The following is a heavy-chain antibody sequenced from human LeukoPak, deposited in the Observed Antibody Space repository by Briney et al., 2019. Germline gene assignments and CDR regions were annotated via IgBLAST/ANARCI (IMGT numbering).Heavy chain of an antibody. Sequence: SVKVSCKASGGTFSSYAISWVRQAPGQGLEWMGRIIPIFGIANYAQKFQGRVTITADKSTSTAYMELSSLRSEDTAVYYCAKSHSYGYVASGAFDCWGQGTLVTVSS. CDR1: GGTFSSYA. V-gene: IGHV1-69*04. D-gene: IGHD5-18*01. CDR3: AKSHSYGYVASGAFDC. J-gene: IGHJ4*02. CDR2: IIPIFGIA.